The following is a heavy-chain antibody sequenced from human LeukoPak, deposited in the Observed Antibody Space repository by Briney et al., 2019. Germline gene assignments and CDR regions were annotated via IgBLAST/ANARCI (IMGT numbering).Heavy chain of an antibody. CDR3: AREAYCSSTSCYGNGDV. Sequence: PSETLSLTCAVSGYSISSGYYWGWIRQPPGKRLEWIGSIYQSGSTYYNPSLKSRVTISVDTSKNQFSLKLSSVTAADTAVYYCAREAYCSSTSCYGNGDVWGKGTTVTVSS. CDR2: IYQSGST. D-gene: IGHD2-2*01. CDR1: GYSISSGYY. V-gene: IGHV4-38-2*02. J-gene: IGHJ6*04.